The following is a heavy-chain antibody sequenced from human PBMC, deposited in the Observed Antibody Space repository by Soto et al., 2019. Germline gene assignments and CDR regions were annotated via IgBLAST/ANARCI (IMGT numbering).Heavy chain of an antibody. CDR2: IWYDASNK. J-gene: IGHJ3*02. CDR3: ARGGDAFDI. D-gene: IGHD3-16*01. CDR1: GFTFSSFG. V-gene: IGHV3-33*01. Sequence: QVQLVESGGGVVQPGRSLRLSCAASGFTFSSFGMHWLRQAPGKGLEWVAVIWYDASNKYYADSVKGRFTISRDNSKNPLYLQMTSLRVEVMAVYYCARGGDAFDIWGQGTMVTVSS.